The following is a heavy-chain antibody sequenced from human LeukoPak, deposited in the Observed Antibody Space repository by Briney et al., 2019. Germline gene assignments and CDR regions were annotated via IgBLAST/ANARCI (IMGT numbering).Heavy chain of an antibody. CDR3: ARDHPICSGGSCWDHWFDP. CDR2: MDPNRGNT. J-gene: IGHJ5*02. CDR1: GYTFTSYD. V-gene: IGHV1-8*02. D-gene: IGHD2-15*01. Sequence: ASVKVSCKASGYTFTSYDINWVRQAPGQGLEWMGWMDPNRGNTGYAQKFQGRVTMTRSTSVNTACMELSSLTSEDTAVYYCARDHPICSGGSCWDHWFDPWGQGTLVTVSS.